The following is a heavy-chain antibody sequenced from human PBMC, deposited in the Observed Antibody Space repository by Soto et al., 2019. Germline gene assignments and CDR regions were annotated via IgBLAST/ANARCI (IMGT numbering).Heavy chain of an antibody. CDR3: ARNLGYCSSTSCYRYYYYMDV. CDR1: GGSISSYY. V-gene: IGHV4-59*01. D-gene: IGHD2-2*01. J-gene: IGHJ6*03. Sequence: SETLSLTCTVSGGSISSYYWSWIRQPPGKGLEWIGYIYYSGSTNYNPSLKSRVTISVDTSKNQFSLKLSSVTAADTAGYYCARNLGYCSSTSCYRYYYYMDVWGKGTTVTVSS. CDR2: IYYSGST.